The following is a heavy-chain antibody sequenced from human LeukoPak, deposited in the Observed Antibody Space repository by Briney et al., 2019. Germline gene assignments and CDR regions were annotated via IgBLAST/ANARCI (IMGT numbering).Heavy chain of an antibody. Sequence: ASVKVSCKVSGYILTELSMHWVRQAPGKGLEWMGGFDPEDGETIYAQKFQGRVTMTEDTSTDTAYMELSSLRSEDTAVYYCARGKSITMVRGVISRYYYGMDVWGQGTTVTVSS. J-gene: IGHJ6*02. CDR3: ARGKSITMVRGVISRYYYGMDV. V-gene: IGHV1-24*01. CDR2: FDPEDGET. CDR1: GYILTELS. D-gene: IGHD3-10*01.